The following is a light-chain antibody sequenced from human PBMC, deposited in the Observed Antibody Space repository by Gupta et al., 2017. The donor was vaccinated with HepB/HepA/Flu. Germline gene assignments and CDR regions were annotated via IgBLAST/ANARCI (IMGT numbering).Light chain of an antibody. J-gene: IGKJ4*01. CDR1: QDISNY. CDR3: QQYDNLPLT. V-gene: IGKV1-33*01. CDR2: GAS. Sequence: DIQMTHSPSSLSASVGDRVTITCQASQDISNYLNWYQQKPGKAPKLLIYGASNLETGVPSRFSGSGSGTDFTFTISSLQPEDIATYYCQQYDNLPLTFGGGTKVEIK.